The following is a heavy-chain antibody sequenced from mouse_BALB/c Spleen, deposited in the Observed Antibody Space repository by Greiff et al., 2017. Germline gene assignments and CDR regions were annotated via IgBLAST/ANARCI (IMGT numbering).Heavy chain of an antibody. CDR3: ARRGDYAMDY. V-gene: IGHV5-12-1*01. CDR2: ISSGGGST. J-gene: IGHJ4*01. Sequence: EVMLVESGGGLVKPGGSLKLSCAASGFAFSSYDMSWVRQTPEKRLEWVAYISSGGGSTYYPDTVKGRFTISRDNAKNTLYLQMSSLKSEDTAMYYCARRGDYAMDYWGQGTSVTVSS. CDR1: GFAFSSYD.